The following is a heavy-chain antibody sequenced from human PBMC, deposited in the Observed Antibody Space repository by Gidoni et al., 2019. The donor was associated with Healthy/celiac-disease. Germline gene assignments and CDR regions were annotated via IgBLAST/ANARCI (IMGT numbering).Heavy chain of an antibody. J-gene: IGHJ6*03. D-gene: IGHD5-12*01. CDR3: ARDPGYSGYDLSYYYYMDV. Sequence: VQLVESGGGVVQPGRSLRLSCAASGFTFSSYGMHWVRQAPGKGLEWVAVIWYDGSNKYYADSVKGRFTISRDNSKNTLYLQMNSLRAEDTAVYYCARDPGYSGYDLSYYYYMDVWGKGTTVTVSS. CDR2: IWYDGSNK. CDR1: GFTFSSYG. V-gene: IGHV3-33*01.